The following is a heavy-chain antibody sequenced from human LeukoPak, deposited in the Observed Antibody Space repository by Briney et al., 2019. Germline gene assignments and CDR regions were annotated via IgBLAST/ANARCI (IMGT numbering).Heavy chain of an antibody. Sequence: PGRSLRLSCAASGFTFSSYGMHWVRQAPGKGLEWVAVISYDGSNKYYADSVKGRFTISRDNSKNTLYLQMNSLRAEDTAVYYCARDFIEMATITGASSTPGGWGQGTLVTVSS. J-gene: IGHJ4*02. D-gene: IGHD5-24*01. CDR3: ARDFIEMATITGASSTPGG. V-gene: IGHV3-30*19. CDR1: GFTFSSYG. CDR2: ISYDGSNK.